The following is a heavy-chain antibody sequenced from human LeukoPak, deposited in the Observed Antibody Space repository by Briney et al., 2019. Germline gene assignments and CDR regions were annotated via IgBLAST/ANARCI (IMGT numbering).Heavy chain of an antibody. CDR3: ARAFDWLSLGDY. V-gene: IGHV3-33*01. D-gene: IGHD3-9*01. CDR2: IWYDGSNK. CDR1: GFTFSSYG. J-gene: IGHJ4*02. Sequence: GGSLRLSCAASGFTFSSYGMHWVRQAPGKGLEWVAVIWYDGSNKYYADSVKGRFTISRDNSKNTLYLQMNSLRAEDTAVYYCARAFDWLSLGDYWGQGTLVTVSS.